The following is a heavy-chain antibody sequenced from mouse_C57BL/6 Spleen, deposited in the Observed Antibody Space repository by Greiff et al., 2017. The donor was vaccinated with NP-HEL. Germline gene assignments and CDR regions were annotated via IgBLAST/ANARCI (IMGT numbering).Heavy chain of an antibody. CDR3: ARRSYYEEDFDY. J-gene: IGHJ2*01. Sequence: QVHVKQPGAELVMPGASVKLSCKASGYTFTSYWMHWVKQRPGQGLEWIGEIDPSDSYTNYNQKFKGKSTLTVDKSSSTAYMQLSSLTSEDSAVYYCARRSYYEEDFDYWGQGTTLTVSS. V-gene: IGHV1-69*01. D-gene: IGHD1-1*01. CDR2: IDPSDSYT. CDR1: GYTFTSYW.